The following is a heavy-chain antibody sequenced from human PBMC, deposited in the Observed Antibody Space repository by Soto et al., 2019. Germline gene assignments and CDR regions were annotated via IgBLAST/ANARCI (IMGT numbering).Heavy chain of an antibody. V-gene: IGHV6-1*01. CDR2: TKYRSKWYT. D-gene: IGHD1-26*01. CDR3: AREGWATVTNTSRFPSKG. J-gene: IGHJ6*02. Sequence: LSRNRAIFGENVSTIAAAWSWIRQSPSRGLECLGRTKYRSKWYTEYAASVKGRININPDTSKKQFSLQLNSVTPDDTAVYYCAREGWATVTNTSRFPSKGWGQGTRINVSS. CDR1: GENVSTIAAA.